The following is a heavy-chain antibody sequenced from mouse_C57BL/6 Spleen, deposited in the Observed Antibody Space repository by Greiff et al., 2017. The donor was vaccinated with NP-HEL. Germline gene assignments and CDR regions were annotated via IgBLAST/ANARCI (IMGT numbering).Heavy chain of an antibody. D-gene: IGHD2-3*01. CDR1: GYTFTSYW. V-gene: IGHV1-59*01. CDR3: ARYPFYDGYYYAMDY. Sequence: QVHVKQSGAELVRPGTSVKLSCKASGYTFTSYWMHWVKQRPGQGLEWIGVIDPSDSYTNYNQKFKGKATLTVDTSSSTAYMQLSSLTSEDSAVYYCARYPFYDGYYYAMDYWGQGTSVTVSS. CDR2: IDPSDSYT. J-gene: IGHJ4*01.